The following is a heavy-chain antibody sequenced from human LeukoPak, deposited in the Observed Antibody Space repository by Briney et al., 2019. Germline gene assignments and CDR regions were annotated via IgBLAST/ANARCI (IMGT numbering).Heavy chain of an antibody. V-gene: IGHV4-4*02. CDR2: VNLQGST. D-gene: IGHD6-13*01. J-gene: IGHJ4*02. CDR3: ARDLSSWYGRYYFDY. Sequence: PSETLSLTCDVSGGSITQTNYWTWVRQPPGKGLEWIGEVNLQGSTNYNPSLMRRVAISVDTSANHVSLQLTSVTAADTAVYYCARDLSSWYGRYYFDYWGQGTLVTVSS. CDR1: GGSITQTNY.